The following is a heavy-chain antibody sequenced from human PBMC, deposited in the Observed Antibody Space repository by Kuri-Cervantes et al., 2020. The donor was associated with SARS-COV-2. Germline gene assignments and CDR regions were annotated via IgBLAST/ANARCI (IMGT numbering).Heavy chain of an antibody. Sequence: GESLKISCAASGFTFSSYSMNWVRQAPGKGLEWVPSISSSSSYIYYADSVKGRFTISRDNAKNSLYLQMNSLRAEDTAVYYCARDRELFGWFDPWGQGTLVTVSS. V-gene: IGHV3-21*01. CDR1: GFTFSSYS. CDR2: ISSSSSYI. D-gene: IGHD1-7*01. J-gene: IGHJ5*02. CDR3: ARDRELFGWFDP.